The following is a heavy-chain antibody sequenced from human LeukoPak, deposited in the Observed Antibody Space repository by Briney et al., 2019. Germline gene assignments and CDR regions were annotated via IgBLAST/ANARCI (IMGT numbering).Heavy chain of an antibody. CDR2: ISSSSSTI. J-gene: IGHJ4*02. Sequence: GGSLRLSCAASGFTFSSYSMNWVRQAPGKGLERVSYISSSSSTIYYADSVKGRFTISRDNAKNSLYLQMNSLRAEDTAVYYCARGTDYGGNSLDFDYWGQGTLVTVSS. CDR1: GFTFSSYS. V-gene: IGHV3-48*01. CDR3: ARGTDYGGNSLDFDY. D-gene: IGHD4-23*01.